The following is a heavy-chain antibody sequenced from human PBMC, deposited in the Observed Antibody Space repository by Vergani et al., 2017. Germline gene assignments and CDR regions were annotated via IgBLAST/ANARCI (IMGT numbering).Heavy chain of an antibody. CDR1: GFTFSSYS. Sequence: EVQLVESGGGLVKPGGSLRLSCAASGFTFSSYSMNWVRQAPGKGLEWVSSISSSSSYIYYADSVKGRFTISRDNAKNALYLQMNSLRAEDTAVYYCARGSSYYDLWSGYYRSNYFDDWGQGTLVTVSS. D-gene: IGHD3-3*01. J-gene: IGHJ4*02. CDR2: ISSSSSYI. CDR3: ARGSSYYDLWSGYYRSNYFDD. V-gene: IGHV3-21*01.